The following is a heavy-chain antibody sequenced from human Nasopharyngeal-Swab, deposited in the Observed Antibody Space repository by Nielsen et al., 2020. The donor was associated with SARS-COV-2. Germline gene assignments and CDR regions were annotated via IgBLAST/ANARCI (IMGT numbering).Heavy chain of an antibody. J-gene: IGHJ6*02. V-gene: IGHV4-34*01. CDR2: INHSGST. Sequence: SETLSLTCAVYGGSLSGYYWSWIRKPQGKGLEWIGEINHSGSTNYNPSLKSRVTISVDTSKNQFSLKLSSVTAADTAVYYCARGSLGSFSTVTRIYGMDVWGQGTTVTVSS. D-gene: IGHD4-17*01. CDR3: ARGSLGSFSTVTRIYGMDV. CDR1: GGSLSGYY.